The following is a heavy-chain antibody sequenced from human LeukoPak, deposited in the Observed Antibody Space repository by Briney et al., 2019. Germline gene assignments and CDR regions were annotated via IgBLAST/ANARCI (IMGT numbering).Heavy chain of an antibody. CDR2: IYTSGST. CDR3: ARSSLWNAIDY. V-gene: IGHV4-4*07. D-gene: IGHD1-1*01. CDR1: GGSISSYY. Sequence: SETLSPTCTVSGGSISSYYWSWIRQPAGRGLEWIGRIYTSGSTNYNPSLKSRVTMSVDTSKNQFSLKLSSVTAADTAVYYCARSSLWNAIDYWGQGTLVTVSS. J-gene: IGHJ4*02.